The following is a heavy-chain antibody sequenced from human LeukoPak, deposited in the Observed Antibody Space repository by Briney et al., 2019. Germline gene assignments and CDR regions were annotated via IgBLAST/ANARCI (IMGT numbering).Heavy chain of an antibody. Sequence: GGSLRLSCAASGLTFSSYAMSWVRQIPGKGLEWVGHIKSRTDGGTTDYAAPVKGRFTISRDDSKNTVYLQMNGLKTEDSAVYFCATEFYSNGYNFWGQGTLVIVSS. D-gene: IGHD5-24*01. V-gene: IGHV3-15*01. CDR3: ATEFYSNGYNF. CDR1: GLTFSSYA. J-gene: IGHJ4*02. CDR2: IKSRTDGGTT.